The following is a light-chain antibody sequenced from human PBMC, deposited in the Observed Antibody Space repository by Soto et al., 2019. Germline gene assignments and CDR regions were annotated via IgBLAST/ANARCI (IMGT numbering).Light chain of an antibody. CDR2: EVT. J-gene: IGLJ1*01. Sequence: QLVLTQPPSASGSLGQSVTISCTGTSSDVGAYNYVSWYQQHPGKAPKLMIYEVTRRPSGVPDRFSGSKSGNTASLNVSGLQAEDEADYYCCSYADNTDYVFGTGTKVTVL. CDR1: SSDVGAYNY. CDR3: CSYADNTDYV. V-gene: IGLV2-8*01.